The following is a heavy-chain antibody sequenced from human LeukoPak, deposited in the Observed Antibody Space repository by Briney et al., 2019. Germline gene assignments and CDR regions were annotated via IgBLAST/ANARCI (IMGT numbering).Heavy chain of an antibody. D-gene: IGHD4-11*01. J-gene: IGHJ6*03. V-gene: IGHV3-48*03. CDR3: AKDATAVIGTVYMDV. Sequence: PGGSLRLSCAASGFTCSNYEMNWVRQAPGKGLEWISHISNFGDIIHYADSVEGRFTISRDNAKNSLYLQMNSLRAEDTAVYYCAKDATAVIGTVYMDVWGKGTTVTISS. CDR2: ISNFGDII. CDR1: GFTCSNYE.